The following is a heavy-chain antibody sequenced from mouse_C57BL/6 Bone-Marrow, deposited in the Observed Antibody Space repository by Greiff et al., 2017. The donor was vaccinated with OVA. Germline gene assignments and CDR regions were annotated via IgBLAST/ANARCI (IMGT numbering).Heavy chain of an antibody. CDR3: ARRSNFWYFDV. Sequence: VQRVESGAELVRPGTSVKMSCKASGYTFTNYWIGWAKQRPGHGLEWIGDLYPGGGYTNYNEKFKGKATLTTDKSSSTAYMQFSSLTSEDSAIYDCARRSNFWYFDVWGTGTTVTVSS. CDR2: LYPGGGYT. V-gene: IGHV1-63*01. CDR1: GYTFTNYW. D-gene: IGHD2-5*01. J-gene: IGHJ1*03.